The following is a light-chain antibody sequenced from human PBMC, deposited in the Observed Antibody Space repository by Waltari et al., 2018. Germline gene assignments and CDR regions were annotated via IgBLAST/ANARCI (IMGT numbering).Light chain of an antibody. CDR3: QQSYNTPL. J-gene: IGKJ4*01. CDR1: QSISGY. V-gene: IGKV1-39*01. CDR2: AAF. Sequence: DIQMTQSPSSLSAFVGDRVIITCRASQSISGYLNWYQQKPGKAPKLLIYAAFSLQSGVPSRFSGSGSGTDFTLTINSLQPEDFATYYCQQSYNTPLFGGGTKVEIK.